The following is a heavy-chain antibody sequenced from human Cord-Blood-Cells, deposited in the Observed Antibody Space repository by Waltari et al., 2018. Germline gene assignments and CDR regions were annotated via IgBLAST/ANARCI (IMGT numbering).Heavy chain of an antibody. Sequence: GFTFDDYAMHWVRQAPGKGLEWVSGISWNSGSIGYADSGKGRFTISRDNAKNSLYLQMNSMRAEDTALYYCAKGIGSSHFDYWGQGTRVTVSS. D-gene: IGHD6-6*01. J-gene: IGHJ4*02. CDR1: GFTFDDYA. CDR2: ISWNSGSI. V-gene: IGHV3-9*01. CDR3: AKGIGSSHFDY.